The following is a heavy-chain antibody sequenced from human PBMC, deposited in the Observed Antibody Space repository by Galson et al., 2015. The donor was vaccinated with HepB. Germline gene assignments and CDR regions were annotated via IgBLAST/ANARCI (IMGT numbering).Heavy chain of an antibody. Sequence: CAISGDSVSSNSAAWNWIRQSPSRGLEWLGRTYYRSKWYNDYAVSVKSRITINPDTSKNQFSLQLNSVTPEDTAVYYCARVGSSSGYYLRLDYWGQGTLVTVSP. CDR3: ARVGSSSGYYLRLDY. D-gene: IGHD3-22*01. CDR2: TYYRSKWYN. V-gene: IGHV6-1*01. J-gene: IGHJ4*02. CDR1: GDSVSSNSAA.